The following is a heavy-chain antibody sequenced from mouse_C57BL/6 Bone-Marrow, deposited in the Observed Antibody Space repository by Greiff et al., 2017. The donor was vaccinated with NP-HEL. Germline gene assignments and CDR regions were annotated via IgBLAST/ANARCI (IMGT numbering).Heavy chain of an antibody. V-gene: IGHV2-9-1*01. CDR3: ARTSKGGFDY. CDR1: GFSLTSYA. Sequence: QVQLKQSGPGLVAPSQSLSITCTVSGFSLTSYAISWVRQPPGKGLEWLGVMWTGGGTNYSSALKSRLSISKDNSKSQVFLKMNSLQTDDTARYYCARTSKGGFDYWGQGTTLTVSS. J-gene: IGHJ2*01. CDR2: MWTGGGT.